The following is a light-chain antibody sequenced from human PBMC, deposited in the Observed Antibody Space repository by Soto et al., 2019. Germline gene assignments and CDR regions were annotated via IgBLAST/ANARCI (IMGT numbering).Light chain of an antibody. V-gene: IGKV3-15*01. CDR2: GAS. Sequence: EMVMTQSPATLSVSPGERATRSCRASHSVRSNLAWYQQKPGQAPRLLIYGASTRATGIPARFSGSGSGTEFTLTISSLLSEDFAVYYCQQYNNWLITFGQGTRLEIK. J-gene: IGKJ5*01. CDR1: HSVRSN. CDR3: QQYNNWLIT.